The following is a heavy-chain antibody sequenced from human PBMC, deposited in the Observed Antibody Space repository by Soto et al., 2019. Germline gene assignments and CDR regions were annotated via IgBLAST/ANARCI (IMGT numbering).Heavy chain of an antibody. Sequence: SETLSLTCTVSGGSISSSSYYWGWIRQPPGKGLEWIGSIYYSGSTYYNPSLKSRVTISVDTSKNQFSLKLSSVTAADTAVYYCARRFRWFDPWGQGTLVTVSS. CDR1: GGSISSSSYY. CDR2: IYYSGST. J-gene: IGHJ5*02. V-gene: IGHV4-39*01. CDR3: ARRFRWFDP.